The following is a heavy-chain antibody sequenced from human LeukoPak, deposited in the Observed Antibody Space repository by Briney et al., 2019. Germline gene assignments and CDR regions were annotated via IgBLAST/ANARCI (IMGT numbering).Heavy chain of an antibody. CDR1: GGSISSNSYY. D-gene: IGHD5-12*01. Sequence: SETLSLTCTVSGGSISSNSYYWGWIRQPPGKGLEWIGSIYYSGSTYYNPSLKSRVTISVDTSRNQFSLKLSSVTAADTAVYYCARVSGYDWESSYDYWGQGTLVTVSS. V-gene: IGHV4-39*07. J-gene: IGHJ4*02. CDR2: IYYSGST. CDR3: ARVSGYDWESSYDY.